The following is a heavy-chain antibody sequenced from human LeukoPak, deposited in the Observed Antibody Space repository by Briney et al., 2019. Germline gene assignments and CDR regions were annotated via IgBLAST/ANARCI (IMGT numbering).Heavy chain of an antibody. CDR3: ARGRFPSYGFM. CDR2: INHSGST. J-gene: IGHJ4*02. V-gene: IGHV4-34*01. CDR1: GGSFSGYY. D-gene: IGHD5-18*01. Sequence: PSETLSLTCAVYGGSFSGYYWSWIRQPPGKGLEWIGEINHSGSTNYNPSLKSRVTISVDTSKNQFSLKLSSVTAADTAVYYCARGRFPSYGFMWGQGTLVTVSS.